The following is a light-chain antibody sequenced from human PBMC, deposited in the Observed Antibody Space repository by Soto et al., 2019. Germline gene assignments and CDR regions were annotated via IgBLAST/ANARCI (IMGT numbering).Light chain of an antibody. V-gene: IGKV1-8*01. Sequence: AIRMTQSPSSLSASTGDRVTITCRASQDVSGYVAWYQQKPGRAPNLLVYAASTLQAGVPSRFSGSAYGTEFTLTITCLQSEDYATYFCQQYHTHAEFGKRTKVDIX. J-gene: IGKJ1*01. CDR1: QDVSGY. CDR2: AAS. CDR3: QQYHTHAE.